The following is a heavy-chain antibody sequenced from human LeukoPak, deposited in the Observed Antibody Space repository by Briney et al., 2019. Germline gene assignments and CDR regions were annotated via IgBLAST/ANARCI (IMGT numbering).Heavy chain of an antibody. D-gene: IGHD1-26*01. V-gene: IGHV3-23*01. CDR1: GFTFSGYA. J-gene: IGHJ5*02. Sequence: GGSLRLSCTASGFTFSGYAMSWVRQAPEKGLEWVSSITSSGESTWYAGSVKGQFTISRDNSKNTLYLQMNSLRAEDTAVYYCSKGGGSWFGPWGQGTLVTVSS. CDR2: ITSSGEST. CDR3: SKGGGSWFGP.